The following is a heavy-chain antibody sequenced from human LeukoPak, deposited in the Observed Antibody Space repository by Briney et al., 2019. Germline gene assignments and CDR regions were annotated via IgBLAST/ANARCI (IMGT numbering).Heavy chain of an antibody. J-gene: IGHJ3*02. CDR1: GFTFSSYS. D-gene: IGHD3-22*01. Sequence: GGSLRLSCAASGFTFSSYSMNWVRQAPGEGLEWVSSISSSGSFIYYADSVRGRFTISRDNSKNTVYLQMNSLRAEDTAIYYCAKAVGSSGYFSRDAFDIWGQGTMVTVSS. CDR3: AKAVGSSGYFSRDAFDI. V-gene: IGHV3-21*04. CDR2: ISSSGSFI.